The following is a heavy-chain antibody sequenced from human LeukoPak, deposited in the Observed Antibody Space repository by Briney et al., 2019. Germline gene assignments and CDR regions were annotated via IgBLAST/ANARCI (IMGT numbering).Heavy chain of an antibody. Sequence: SETLSLTCTVSGGSISSRGYYWGWIRQPPGKGLEWIGSISYSGSTYYNPSLKSRVTISVDTSKNQFSLKLSSVTAADTAVYYCARDGLSSGWSLDNWFDPWGQGTLVTVSS. CDR1: GGSISSRGYY. CDR3: ARDGLSSGWSLDNWFDP. J-gene: IGHJ5*02. D-gene: IGHD6-19*01. V-gene: IGHV4-39*07. CDR2: ISYSGST.